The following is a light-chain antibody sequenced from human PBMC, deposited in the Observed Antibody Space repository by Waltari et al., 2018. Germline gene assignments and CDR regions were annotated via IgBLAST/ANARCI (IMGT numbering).Light chain of an antibody. Sequence: IVLTQSPATLSLSPGERATLSCRASQSVSSPLAWYQHKPGQAPRRLIYDAAYRATGLPARFSGSGSGTDFTLTITSLEPEEFAVYYCQHRNHWLTFGGGTRVEIK. J-gene: IGKJ4*01. CDR3: QHRNHWLT. CDR1: QSVSSP. CDR2: DAA. V-gene: IGKV3-11*01.